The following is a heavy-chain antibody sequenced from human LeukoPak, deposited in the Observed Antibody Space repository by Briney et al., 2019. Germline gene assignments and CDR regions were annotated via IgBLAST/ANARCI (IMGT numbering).Heavy chain of an antibody. V-gene: IGHV1-69*02. CDR3: ARAVGATNFDY. CDR2: IIPILGIA. J-gene: IGHJ4*02. CDR1: GGTFSSYT. D-gene: IGHD1-26*01. Sequence: ASVKVSCKASGGTFSSYTISWVRQAPGQGLEWMGRIIPILGIANYAQKFQGRVTITADESTSTAYMELSSLRSEDTAVYYCARAVGATNFDYWGQGTLVTVSS.